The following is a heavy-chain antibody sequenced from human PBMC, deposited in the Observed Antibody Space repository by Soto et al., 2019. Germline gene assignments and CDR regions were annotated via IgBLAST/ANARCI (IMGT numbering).Heavy chain of an antibody. V-gene: IGHV4-39*01. CDR1: GGSISSSSYY. J-gene: IGHJ3*02. D-gene: IGHD2-2*01. CDR3: ARDCLLCYCSSTSCGAFDI. Sequence: QLQLQESGPGLVKPSETLSLTCTVSGGSISSSSYYWGWIRQPPGKGLEWIGSIYYSGSTYYNPSLKSRVTISVDTSKNQFSRRLSSVTAADTAVDYCARDCLLCYCSSTSCGAFDIWGQGTMVTVSS. CDR2: IYYSGST.